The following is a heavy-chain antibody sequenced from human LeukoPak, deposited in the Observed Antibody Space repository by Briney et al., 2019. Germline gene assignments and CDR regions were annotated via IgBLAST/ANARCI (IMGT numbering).Heavy chain of an antibody. J-gene: IGHJ4*02. CDR3: ARDPGISGMSY. CDR1: GFTFSSYA. V-gene: IGHV3-48*03. Sequence: GGSLRLSCAASGFTFSSYAMSWVRQAPGKGLEWVSYISGRGTTIYYADSVKGRFTISRDNANNSLYLQMNSLRAEDTAVYYCARDPGISGMSYWGQGTLVTVSS. D-gene: IGHD1-20*01. CDR2: ISGRGTTI.